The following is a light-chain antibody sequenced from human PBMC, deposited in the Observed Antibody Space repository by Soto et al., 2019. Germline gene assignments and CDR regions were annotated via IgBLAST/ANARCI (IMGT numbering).Light chain of an antibody. Sequence: DVVMTQSPPSLPATIGQPASISCRSSLTLGHSVENTYLNWFQQRPGQSPRRLIYKVSIRDSGVPYRFSGSGSGTDFTLTISRVEAEDVGVYYCLQGTRWPYTLGHGTKVELK. CDR2: KVS. V-gene: IGKV2-30*02. J-gene: IGKJ2*01. CDR1: LTLGHSVENTY. CDR3: LQGTRWPYT.